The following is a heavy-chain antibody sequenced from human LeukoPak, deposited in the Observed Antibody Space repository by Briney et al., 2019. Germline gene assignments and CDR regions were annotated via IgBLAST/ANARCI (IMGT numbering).Heavy chain of an antibody. Sequence: GGSLRLSCAASGFIFSSYGMHWVRQAPGRGLEWVAVISGDGSKIYYVDSVKGRFTISRDNAKNTVYLQMNSLRTEDTALYYCAQDRGGEQQLIQGFAYWGQGTLVTVSS. CDR3: AQDRGGEQQLIQGFAY. CDR2: ISGDGSKI. V-gene: IGHV3-30*18. D-gene: IGHD6-13*01. J-gene: IGHJ4*02. CDR1: GFIFSSYG.